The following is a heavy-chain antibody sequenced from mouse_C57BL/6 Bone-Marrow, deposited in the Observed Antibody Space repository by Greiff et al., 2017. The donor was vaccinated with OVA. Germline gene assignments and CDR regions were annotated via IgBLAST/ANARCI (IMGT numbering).Heavy chain of an antibody. CDR1: GYTFTDYY. Sequence: VQLKESGPVLVKPGASVKMSCKASGYTFTDYYMNWVKQSHGKSLEWIGVINPYNGGTSYNQKFKGKATLTVDKSSSTAYMELNSLTSEDSAVYYCARGLFPYWYFDVWGTGTTVTVSS. J-gene: IGHJ1*03. V-gene: IGHV1-19*01. CDR2: INPYNGGT. CDR3: ARGLFPYWYFDV.